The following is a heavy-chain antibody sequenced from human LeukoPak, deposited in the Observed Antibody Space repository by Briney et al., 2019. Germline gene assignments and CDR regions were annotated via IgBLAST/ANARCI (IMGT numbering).Heavy chain of an antibody. CDR1: GFTFSDYY. CDR2: ISSSGSTI. Sequence: GGSLRLSCAASGFTFSDYYMSWIRQAPGKGLEWVSYISSSGSTIYYADSVKGRFTVSRDNSKNTLYLQMNSLRTEDTAVYYCARNVAFRGFDYWGQGTLVTVSS. V-gene: IGHV3-11*04. D-gene: IGHD2/OR15-2a*01. J-gene: IGHJ4*02. CDR3: ARNVAFRGFDY.